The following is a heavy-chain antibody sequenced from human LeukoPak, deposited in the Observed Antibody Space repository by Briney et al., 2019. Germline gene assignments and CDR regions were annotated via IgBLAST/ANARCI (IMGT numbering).Heavy chain of an antibody. CDR2: IYTSGST. CDR3: AREEVAGHFDY. V-gene: IGHV4-4*07. CDR1: GGSISSYY. Sequence: SETLSLTCTVSGGSISSYYWSWIRQPAGKGLGWIGRIYTSGSTNYNPSLKSRVTMSVDTSKNQFSLKLSSVTTADTAVYYCAREEVAGHFDYWGQGTLVTVSS. J-gene: IGHJ4*02. D-gene: IGHD6-19*01.